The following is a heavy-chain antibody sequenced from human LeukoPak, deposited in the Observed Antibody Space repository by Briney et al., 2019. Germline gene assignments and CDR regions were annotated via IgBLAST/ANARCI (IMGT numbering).Heavy chain of an antibody. Sequence: GGSLRLSCAASGFTFSSYAMSWVRQAPGKGLEWVSAISGSGGSTYYADSVKGRFTISRDNAKNSLYLQMNSLRAEDTAVYYCARAEPVAGLDYWGQGTLVTVSS. V-gene: IGHV3-23*01. D-gene: IGHD6-19*01. CDR3: ARAEPVAGLDY. CDR1: GFTFSSYA. CDR2: ISGSGGST. J-gene: IGHJ4*02.